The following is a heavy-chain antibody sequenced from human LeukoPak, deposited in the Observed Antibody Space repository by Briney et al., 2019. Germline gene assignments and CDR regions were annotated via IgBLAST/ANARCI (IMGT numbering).Heavy chain of an antibody. CDR2: IKPDGTET. V-gene: IGHV3-7*01. CDR3: ARLYGMDV. J-gene: IGHJ6*02. Sequence: GGSLRLSCEASGFTFATYWMSWVRQAPGKGPEWVACIKPDGTETHYVDSVKGRFTISRDNARNSLHLQMNSLRAEDTAVYYCARLYGMDVWGQGTTVTVSS. CDR1: GFTFATYW.